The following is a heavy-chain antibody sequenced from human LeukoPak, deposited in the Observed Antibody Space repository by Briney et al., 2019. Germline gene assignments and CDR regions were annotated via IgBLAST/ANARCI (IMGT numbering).Heavy chain of an antibody. Sequence: SETLSLTCAVYGGSFSGYYWSWIRQPPGKGLEWIGEINHSGSTNYNPSLKSRVTISVDTSKNQFSLKLSSVTAADTAVYYCARDGRGSGSYWYYWGQGTLVTVSS. D-gene: IGHD3-10*01. J-gene: IGHJ4*02. CDR1: GGSFSGYY. V-gene: IGHV4-34*01. CDR3: ARDGRGSGSYWYY. CDR2: INHSGST.